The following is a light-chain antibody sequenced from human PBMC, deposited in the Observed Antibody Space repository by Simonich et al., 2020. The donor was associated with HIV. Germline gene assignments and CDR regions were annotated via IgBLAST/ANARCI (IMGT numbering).Light chain of an antibody. CDR3: QQYNGYPLT. J-gene: IGKJ4*01. Sequence: DIPMNKSPSTLSASVGERITNPCRANQSISSLLPWLAWDHPKPGKAPKLLIYKAATLESGVPSRFSGSGSGTEFTRTISSLQPDDFATYYCQQYNGYPLTFGGGTKVEIK. CDR1: QSISSLLPW. CDR2: KAA. V-gene: IGKV1-5*03.